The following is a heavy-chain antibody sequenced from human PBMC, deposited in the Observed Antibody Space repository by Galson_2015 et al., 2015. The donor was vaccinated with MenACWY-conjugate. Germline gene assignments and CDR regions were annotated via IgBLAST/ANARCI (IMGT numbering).Heavy chain of an antibody. CDR1: GFTFNHYW. CDR2: IKADGSVS. J-gene: IGHJ4*02. Sequence: SLRLSCAASGFTFNHYWMHWVRQPPGKGLEWVSCIKADGSVSNYADSVKGRFTISTDNAKNMVYLQMDSLGDEDTAVYFCASDNNWSFDSWGQGTLVTVSS. CDR3: ASDNNWSFDS. V-gene: IGHV3-74*01. D-gene: IGHD1-1*01.